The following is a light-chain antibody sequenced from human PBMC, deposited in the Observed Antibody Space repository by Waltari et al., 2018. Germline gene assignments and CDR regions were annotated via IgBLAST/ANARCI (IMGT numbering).Light chain of an antibody. CDR3: HQYYSSYA. CDR2: GAS. Sequence: ENVLTQSPGTLSLSPGERATLSCRARQRVGDTYLAWYQQKPGQAPRLLIYGASTRATGIPDRFSGSGSGTDFTLTISSLQAEDVAVYYCHQYYSSYAFGQGTKLEIK. CDR1: QRVGDTY. J-gene: IGKJ2*01. V-gene: IGKV3-20*01.